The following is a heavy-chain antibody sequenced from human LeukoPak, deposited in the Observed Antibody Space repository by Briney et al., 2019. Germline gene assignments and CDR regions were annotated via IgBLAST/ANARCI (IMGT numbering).Heavy chain of an antibody. CDR1: GFTFSSSA. D-gene: IGHD2-15*01. Sequence: GTSLRLSCAASGFTFSSSAMSWVRQAPGKGLEWVSAISNNGGYTYYADSVQGRFTISRDNSKSTLCLQMNSLRAEDTAVYYCAKQLGYCSDGSCYFPYWGQGTLVTVSS. J-gene: IGHJ4*02. CDR2: ISNNGGYT. CDR3: AKQLGYCSDGSCYFPY. V-gene: IGHV3-23*01.